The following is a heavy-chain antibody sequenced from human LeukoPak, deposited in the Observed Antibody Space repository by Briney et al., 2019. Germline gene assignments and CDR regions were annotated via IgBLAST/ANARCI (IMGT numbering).Heavy chain of an antibody. D-gene: IGHD3-22*01. CDR3: ARDGGSAYPFDY. CDR2: IYYSGST. J-gene: IGHJ4*02. V-gene: IGHV4-39*07. Sequence: SETLSLTCTVSGGSISSSSYYWGWIRQPPGKGLEWIGSIYYSGSTYYNPSLKSRVTISVDTSKNQFSLNLNSVAAADTAVYFCARDGGSAYPFDYWGQGTLVTVSS. CDR1: GGSISSSSYY.